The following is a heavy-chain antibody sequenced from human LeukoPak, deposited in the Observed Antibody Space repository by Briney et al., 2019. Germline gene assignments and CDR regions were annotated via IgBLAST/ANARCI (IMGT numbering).Heavy chain of an antibody. V-gene: IGHV3-30-3*01. D-gene: IGHD6-19*01. CDR2: ISYDGSNK. Sequence: PGRSLRLSCAASGFTLSSYAMHWVRQAPGKGLEWVAVISYDGSNKYYADSVKGRFTISRDNSKNTLYLQMNSLRAEDTAVYYCAREGRALVADTGGYFDYWGQGTLVTVSS. CDR1: GFTLSSYA. CDR3: AREGRALVADTGGYFDY. J-gene: IGHJ4*02.